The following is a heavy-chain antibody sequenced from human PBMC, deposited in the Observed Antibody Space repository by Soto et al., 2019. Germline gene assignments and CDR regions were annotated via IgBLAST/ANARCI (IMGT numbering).Heavy chain of an antibody. CDR2: ISGSGGST. CDR1: GFTFSSYA. Sequence: GGSLRLSCAASGFTFSSYAMSWVRQAPGKGLEWVSAISGSGGSTYYADSVKGRFTISRDNSKNTPYLQMNSLRAEDTAVYYCTASSSSWYFDYWGQGTLVTVSS. J-gene: IGHJ4*02. D-gene: IGHD6-13*01. CDR3: TASSSSWYFDY. V-gene: IGHV3-23*01.